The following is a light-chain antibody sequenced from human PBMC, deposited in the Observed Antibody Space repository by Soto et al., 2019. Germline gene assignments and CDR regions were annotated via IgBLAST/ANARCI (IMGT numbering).Light chain of an antibody. V-gene: IGKV3-15*01. J-gene: IGKJ1*01. CDR1: QSVSSN. CDR3: QQYHNWPGT. CDR2: GAS. Sequence: EKLMTQSPATLSVSLGERATLSCRASQSVSSNLAWYQQKPGQAPRLLIYGASTRATGIPDRFSGSGSGTDFTLTISSLQSEDFAVYFCQQYHNWPGTFGQGTKVEIK.